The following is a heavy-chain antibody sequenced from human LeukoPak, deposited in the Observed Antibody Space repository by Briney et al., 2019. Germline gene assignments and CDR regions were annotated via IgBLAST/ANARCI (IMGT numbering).Heavy chain of an antibody. D-gene: IGHD3-10*01. CDR2: IYYSGST. J-gene: IGHJ4*02. CDR1: GGSFSGYY. Sequence: SETLSLTCAVYGGSFSGYYWSWIRQHPGKGLEWIGYIYYSGSTYYNPSLKSRVTISVDTSKNQFSLKLSSVTAADTAVYYCARGGFPPGYFDYWGQGTLVTVSS. CDR3: ARGGFPPGYFDY. V-gene: IGHV4-31*11.